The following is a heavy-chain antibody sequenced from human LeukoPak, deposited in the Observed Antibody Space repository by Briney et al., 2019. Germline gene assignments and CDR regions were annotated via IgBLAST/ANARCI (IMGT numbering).Heavy chain of an antibody. CDR1: GASISSYSYD. D-gene: IGHD6-19*01. V-gene: IGHV4-39*01. CDR2: IIYSGRT. J-gene: IGHJ4*02. CDR3: ARHGDSSGSDY. Sequence: SETLSLTCTVSGASISSYSYDWGWIRQPPGKGLEWIGTIIYSGRTFYNPSLKSRASISADTSKNQFPLKLISVTAADTAVYYCARHGDSSGSDYWGQGTLVTVSS.